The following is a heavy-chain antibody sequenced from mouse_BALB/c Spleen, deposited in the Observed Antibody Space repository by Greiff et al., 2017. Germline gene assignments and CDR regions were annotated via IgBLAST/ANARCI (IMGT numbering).Heavy chain of an antibody. Sequence: VKLMESGAELVRPGSSVKISCKASGYAFSSYWMNWVKQRPGQGLEWIGQIYPGDGDTNYNGKFKGKATLTADKSSSTAYMQLSSLTSEDSAVYFCARRGIKGNWYFDVWGAGTTVTVSS. D-gene: IGHD1-3*01. CDR2: IYPGDGDT. V-gene: IGHV1-80*01. J-gene: IGHJ1*01. CDR1: GYAFSSYW. CDR3: ARRGIKGNWYFDV.